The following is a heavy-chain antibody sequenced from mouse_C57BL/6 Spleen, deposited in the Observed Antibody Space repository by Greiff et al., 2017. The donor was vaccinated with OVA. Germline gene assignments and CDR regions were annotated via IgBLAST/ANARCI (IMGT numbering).Heavy chain of an antibody. CDR1: GYSFTDYN. J-gene: IGHJ1*03. Sequence: VQLQQSGPELVKPGASVKISCKASGYSFTDYNMNWVKQSNGTSLEWIGVINPNYGTTSYNQKFKGKATLTVDQSSSTAYMQLNSLTSEDSAVYYCARGYYYGSSWYFDVWGTGTTVTVSS. V-gene: IGHV1-39*01. CDR2: INPNYGTT. D-gene: IGHD1-1*01. CDR3: ARGYYYGSSWYFDV.